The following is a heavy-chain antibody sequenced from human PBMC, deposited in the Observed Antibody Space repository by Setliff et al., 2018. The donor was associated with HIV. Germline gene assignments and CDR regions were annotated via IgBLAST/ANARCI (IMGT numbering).Heavy chain of an antibody. V-gene: IGHV4-4*09. Sequence: PSETLSLTCTVSGGSISSYCWSWIRQPPGKGLEWIGYIYTSGSTNYNPSLKSRVTISVDTSKNQFSLKLSSVTAADTAVYYCARSPRIGVAGEFEYWGQGTLVTVSS. CDR2: IYTSGST. CDR1: GGSISSYC. J-gene: IGHJ4*02. CDR3: ARSPRIGVAGEFEY. D-gene: IGHD6-19*01.